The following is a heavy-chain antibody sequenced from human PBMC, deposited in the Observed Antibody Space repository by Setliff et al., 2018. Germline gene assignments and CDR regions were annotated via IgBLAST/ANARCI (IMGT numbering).Heavy chain of an antibody. J-gene: IGHJ5*02. CDR3: TRDKLRFLENWFDP. D-gene: IGHD3-3*01. CDR1: GFTFSGSA. Sequence: GSLRLSCAASGFTFSGSAMHWVRQASGKGLEWVGRIRSKANSYATAYAASVKGRFTISRDDSKNTAYLQMNSLKTEDTAVYYCTRDKLRFLENWFDPWGQGTLVTISS. CDR2: IRSKANSYAT. V-gene: IGHV3-73*01.